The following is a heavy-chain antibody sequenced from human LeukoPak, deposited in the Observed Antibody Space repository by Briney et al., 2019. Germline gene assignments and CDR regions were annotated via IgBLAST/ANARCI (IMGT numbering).Heavy chain of an antibody. J-gene: IGHJ3*02. CDR1: GGSISSSSYY. D-gene: IGHD3-10*01. CDR3: ARVKDYSDAFDI. V-gene: IGHV4-39*07. Sequence: SETLSLTCTVSGGSISSSSYYWGWIRQPPGKGLEWIGSIYYSGSTNYNPSLESRVTISVDTSKNQFSLKLSSVTAADTAVYYCARVKDYSDAFDIWGQGTMVTVSS. CDR2: IYYSGST.